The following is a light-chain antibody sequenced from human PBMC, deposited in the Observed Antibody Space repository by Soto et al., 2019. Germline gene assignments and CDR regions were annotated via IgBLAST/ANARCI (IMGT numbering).Light chain of an antibody. CDR2: DAS. Sequence: IVLTKSPATLSLSPGERATLACRASQSVSSYLACYQQKPGQAPRLLIYDASNRATGIPARFSGSGSGTDFTLTISSRAPEDFAVYYCQQRSNWPLTFGGGTKVEIK. CDR1: QSVSSY. V-gene: IGKV3-11*01. J-gene: IGKJ4*01. CDR3: QQRSNWPLT.